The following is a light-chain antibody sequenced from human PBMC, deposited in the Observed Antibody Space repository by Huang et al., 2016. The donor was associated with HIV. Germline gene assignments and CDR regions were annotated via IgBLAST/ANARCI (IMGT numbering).Light chain of an antibody. J-gene: IGKJ1*01. V-gene: IGKV3-20*01. Sequence: EIVLTQSPGTLSLSPGERATLSCRSSQSVRSSYLAWYQHKPGQAPRLLIYGASGRATGIPDRFSGSGSGTDFTLTISRLEPEDFAVYYCHHYGTSPQTFGQGTKVEIK. CDR3: HHYGTSPQT. CDR2: GAS. CDR1: QSVRSSY.